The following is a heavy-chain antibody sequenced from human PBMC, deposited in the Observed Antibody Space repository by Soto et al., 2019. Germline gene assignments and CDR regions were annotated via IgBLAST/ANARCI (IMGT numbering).Heavy chain of an antibody. CDR1: GYNFAGYW. V-gene: IGHV5-51*01. CDR3: ARGGVSTRTFDY. D-gene: IGHD3-3*01. J-gene: IGHJ4*02. Sequence: PVESLKISCKVSGYNFAGYWIAVVRQMPGKGLELMGIIYPSDSDTRYRPSFQGQVTISADKSISSAYLQWSSLRASDTAMYYCARGGVSTRTFDYWGQGTPVTVSS. CDR2: IYPSDSDT.